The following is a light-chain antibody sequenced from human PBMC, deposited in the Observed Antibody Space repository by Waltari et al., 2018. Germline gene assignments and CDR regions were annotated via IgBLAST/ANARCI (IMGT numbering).Light chain of an antibody. V-gene: IGLV2-23*02. CDR2: AVS. CDR3: ASYAGSSKGV. J-gene: IGLJ2*01. CDR1: SSDVGNYKR. Sequence: QSALTQPASVSGSPGQSITISCTGTSSDVGNYKRVSWYQQHTGKAPKLMIYAVSKRPSGVADRFSGSKSGDMASRTISGLQPEDEAEYCCASYAGSSKGVFGGGTKVTVL.